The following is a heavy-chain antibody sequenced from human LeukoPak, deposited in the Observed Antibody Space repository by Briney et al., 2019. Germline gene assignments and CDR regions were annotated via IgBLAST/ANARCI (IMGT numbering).Heavy chain of an antibody. CDR1: GYTFTGYY. D-gene: IGHD6-13*01. CDR3: ARAIGQQLVRDFDY. V-gene: IGHV1-2*06. Sequence: ASVRVSCKASGYTFTGYYIHWLRQAPGQGLEWMGRINPNSGGTNYAQKFQGRVTMTRDTSISTAYMELSRLRSDDTAVYYCARAIGQQLVRDFDYWGQGTLVTVSS. CDR2: INPNSGGT. J-gene: IGHJ4*02.